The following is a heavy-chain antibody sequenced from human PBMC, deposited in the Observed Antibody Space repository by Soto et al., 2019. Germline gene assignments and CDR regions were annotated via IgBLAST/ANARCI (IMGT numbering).Heavy chain of an antibody. D-gene: IGHD3-3*01. Sequence: GESLKISCKGSGYSFTSYWIGWVRQMPGKGLEWMGIIYPGDSDTRYSPSFQGQVTISADKSISTAYLQWSSLKASDTAMYYCATTIFGVGTPYYYYGMDVWGQGTTVTVSS. J-gene: IGHJ6*02. V-gene: IGHV5-51*01. CDR1: GYSFTSYW. CDR2: IYPGDSDT. CDR3: ATTIFGVGTPYYYYGMDV.